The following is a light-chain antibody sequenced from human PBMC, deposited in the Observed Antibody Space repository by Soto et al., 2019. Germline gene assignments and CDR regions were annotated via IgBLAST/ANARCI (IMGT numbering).Light chain of an antibody. CDR2: DDS. CDR1: NIETKS. CDR3: AAWDDSLSGFV. J-gene: IGLJ1*01. V-gene: IGLV3-21*02. Sequence: SYELTQPPSVSVAPGQTARIACGGTNIETKSVHWYQQKPGQAPVLVVYDDSRRPSGVPDRFSGSKSGTSASLAISGLQSDDEADYYCAAWDDSLSGFVFGAGTKVTVL.